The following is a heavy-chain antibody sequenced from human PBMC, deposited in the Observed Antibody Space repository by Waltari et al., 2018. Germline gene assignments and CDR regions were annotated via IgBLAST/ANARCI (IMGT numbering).Heavy chain of an antibody. CDR1: GFPFSSYS. CDR2: ISSSSSTI. D-gene: IGHD2-15*01. V-gene: IGHV3-48*04. J-gene: IGHJ4*02. CDR3: APDCSGGSCRP. Sequence: EVQLVEPGGGLVQPGGSLRLPCAASGFPFSSYSMTWVRQAPGKGLEWVSYISSSSSTIYYADSVKGRFTISRDNAKNSLYLQMNSLRAEDTAVYYCAPDCSGGSCRPWGQGTLVTVSS.